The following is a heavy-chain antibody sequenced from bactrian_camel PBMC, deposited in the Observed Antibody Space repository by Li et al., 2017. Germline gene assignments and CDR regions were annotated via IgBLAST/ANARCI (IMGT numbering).Heavy chain of an antibody. CDR2: IYSGGGST. V-gene: IGHV3S40*01. Sequence: QLVESGGGSGRAGGSLKLSCAVSGFIFSRCGMGWFRQAPGKEREGVAAIYSGGGSTYYADSVKGRFAISRDNAKNTVYLQLNCLQTEDMAMYYCAWRDY. CDR1: GFIFSRCG. D-gene: IGHD4*01.